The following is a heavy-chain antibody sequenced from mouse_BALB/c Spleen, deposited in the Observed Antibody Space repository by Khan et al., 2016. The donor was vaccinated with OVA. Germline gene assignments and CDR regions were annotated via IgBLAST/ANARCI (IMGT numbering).Heavy chain of an antibody. CDR3: ARKKPYWYFDV. CDR1: GYTFTNYG. V-gene: IGHV9-3-1*01. J-gene: IGHJ1*01. CDR2: INTYTGEP. Sequence: QIQLVQSGPELKKPGETVKISCKASGYTFTNYGMNWVKQAPGKGLKWMGWINTYTGEPTYADDFKGRFAFSLETSASTAYLQINNLKNEDTATYCCARKKPYWYFDVWGAGTTVTVSS.